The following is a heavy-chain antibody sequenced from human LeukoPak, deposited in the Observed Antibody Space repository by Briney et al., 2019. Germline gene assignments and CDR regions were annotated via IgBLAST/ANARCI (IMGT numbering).Heavy chain of an antibody. J-gene: IGHJ5*02. CDR3: ARGVTMVRGVISWGNWFDP. V-gene: IGHV4-4*07. Sequence: PSETLSLTCTVSGGSISSYYWSWIRQPAGKGLEWIGRIYTSGSTNYNPSLKSRVTMSVDTSKNQFSLKLSSVTAADTAVYYCARGVTMVRGVISWGNWFDPWGQGTLVTVSS. D-gene: IGHD3-10*01. CDR2: IYTSGST. CDR1: GGSISSYY.